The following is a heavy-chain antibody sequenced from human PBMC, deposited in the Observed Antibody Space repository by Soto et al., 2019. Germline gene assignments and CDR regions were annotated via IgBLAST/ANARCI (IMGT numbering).Heavy chain of an antibody. Sequence: GGSLRLSCAASGFTFSSYAMSWVRQAPGKGLEWVSAISGSGANTYYTDSVKGRFTISRDNFKNTLYLQMSSLRAEDSAMFYCVRERSGYSYADSWGQGTLVTVSS. CDR1: GFTFSSYA. CDR2: ISGSGANT. J-gene: IGHJ5*01. CDR3: VRERSGYSYADS. V-gene: IGHV3-23*01. D-gene: IGHD5-18*01.